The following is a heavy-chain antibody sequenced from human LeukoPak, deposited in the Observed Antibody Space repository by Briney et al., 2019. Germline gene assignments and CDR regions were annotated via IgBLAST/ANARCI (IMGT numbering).Heavy chain of an antibody. Sequence: GESLKISCKGSGYSFTSYWISWVRQMPGKGLEWMGRIDPSDSYTNYSPSFQGHVTISADKSISTAYLQWSSLKASDTAMYHCARLTVVVPAAHYYYYGMDVWGKGTTVTVSS. CDR2: IDPSDSYT. D-gene: IGHD2-2*01. J-gene: IGHJ6*04. V-gene: IGHV5-10-1*01. CDR3: ARLTVVVPAAHYYYYGMDV. CDR1: GYSFTSYW.